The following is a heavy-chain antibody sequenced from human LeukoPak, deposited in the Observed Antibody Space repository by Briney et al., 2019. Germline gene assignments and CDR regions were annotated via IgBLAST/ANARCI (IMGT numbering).Heavy chain of an antibody. V-gene: IGHV7-4-1*02. D-gene: IGHD6-19*01. CDR1: GYTFTSYA. CDR2: INTNTGNP. Sequence: GASVKVSCKASGYTFTSYAMNWVRQALGQGLEWMGWINTNTGNPTYAQGFTGRFVFSLDTSVSTAYLQISSLKAEDTAVYYCAREYVGRRWLVRWKRDYFDYWRQGTLVTVSS. CDR3: AREYVGRRWLVRWKRDYFDY. J-gene: IGHJ4*02.